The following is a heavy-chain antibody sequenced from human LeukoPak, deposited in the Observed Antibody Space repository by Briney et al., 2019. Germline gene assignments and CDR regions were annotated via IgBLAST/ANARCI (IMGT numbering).Heavy chain of an antibody. J-gene: IGHJ6*02. CDR1: GFTFSSYA. V-gene: IGHV3-23*01. CDR3: ASWTYYDFWSGYSRDTYYYYGMDV. Sequence: GGSLRLSCAASGFTFSSYAMSWVRQAPGKGLEWVSAISGSGGSTYYADSVKGRFTISRDNSKNTLYLQMNSLRAEDTAVYYCASWTYYDFWSGYSRDTYYYYGMDVWGQGTTVTVSS. CDR2: ISGSGGST. D-gene: IGHD3-3*01.